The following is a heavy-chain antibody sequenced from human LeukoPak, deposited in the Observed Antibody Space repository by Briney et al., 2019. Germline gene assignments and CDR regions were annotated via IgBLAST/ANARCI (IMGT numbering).Heavy chain of an antibody. CDR1: GFTVSSNY. D-gene: IGHD3-10*01. CDR3: ARDTPSSGFDY. CDR2: LYSGGST. J-gene: IGHJ4*02. Sequence: GGSLRLSCEASGFTVSSNYMSWVRQAPGRGLEWVSVLYSGGSTYYADSVKGRFTISRDNSKNTVNLQMNSLRPEDTAVYYCARDTPSSGFDYWGQGTQVTVSS. V-gene: IGHV3-53*01.